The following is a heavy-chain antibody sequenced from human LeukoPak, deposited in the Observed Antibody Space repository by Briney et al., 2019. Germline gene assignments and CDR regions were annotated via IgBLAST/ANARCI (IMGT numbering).Heavy chain of an antibody. D-gene: IGHD3-10*01. CDR2: ISSSTNTI. V-gene: IGHV3-48*04. Sequence: GGSLRLSCEVSGFPFTLYNMNWVRQAPGKGLEWLSYISSSTNTIYYADSVKGRFTISRDNAKNSLYLQMNGLGAEDTAVYYCAKDHGSSYFDYWGQGTLVTVSS. J-gene: IGHJ4*02. CDR3: AKDHGSSYFDY. CDR1: GFPFTLYN.